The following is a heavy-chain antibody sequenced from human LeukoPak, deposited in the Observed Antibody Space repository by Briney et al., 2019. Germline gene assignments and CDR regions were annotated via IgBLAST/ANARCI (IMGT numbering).Heavy chain of an antibody. CDR3: ARASHGVVNLYYFDY. J-gene: IGHJ4*02. CDR1: GGSFSGYY. V-gene: IGHV4-34*01. Sequence: PSETLSLTCAVYGGSFSGYYWSWIRQPPGKGLEWIGEINHSGGTNYNPSLKSRVTISVDTSKNQFSLKLSSVTAADTAVYYCARASHGVVNLYYFDYRGQGTLVTVSS. D-gene: IGHD3-3*01. CDR2: INHSGGT.